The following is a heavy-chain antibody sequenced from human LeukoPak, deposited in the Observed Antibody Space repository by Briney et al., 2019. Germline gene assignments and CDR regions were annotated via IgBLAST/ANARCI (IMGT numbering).Heavy chain of an antibody. J-gene: IGHJ4*02. CDR1: GFTFSNYG. V-gene: IGHV3-33*01. Sequence: AGGPLRLSCAASGFTFSNYGMHWLRQAPGKRVEWLAVVTYGDNMNYYRDSVKGGFTISRDNSQNTPYLQMNRLRAEDTAVYYCVREQGSGWSRASDYWGQGTLVTVSS. CDR3: VREQGSGWSRASDY. D-gene: IGHD6-19*01. CDR2: VTYGDNMN.